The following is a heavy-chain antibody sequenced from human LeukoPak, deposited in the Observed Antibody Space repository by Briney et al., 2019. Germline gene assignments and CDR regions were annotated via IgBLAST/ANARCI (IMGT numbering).Heavy chain of an antibody. J-gene: IGHJ6*02. CDR3: ARDDYGSGSFPYYGMDV. Sequence: GGSLRLSCAVSGFTFSGFWMSWSRQAPGKGLEWVSSISSSSSYIYYADSVKGRFTISRDNAKNSLYLQMNSLRAEDTAVYYCARDDYGSGSFPYYGMDVWGQGTTVTVSS. CDR2: ISSSSSYI. D-gene: IGHD3-10*01. V-gene: IGHV3-21*01. CDR1: GFTFSGFW.